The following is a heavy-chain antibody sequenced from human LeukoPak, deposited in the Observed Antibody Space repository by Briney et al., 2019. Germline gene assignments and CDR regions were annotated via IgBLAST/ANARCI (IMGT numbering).Heavy chain of an antibody. CDR1: GFTFSDYI. Sequence: PGGSLRLSCAASGFTFSDYILDWVRQAPGKGLEWVSVIYSGGRTYYADSVKGRFTISRDNSKNTLYLQMNSLRAEDTALYYCARESNSGYYLSYWGQGTQVAVSS. CDR2: IYSGGRT. CDR3: ARESNSGYYLSY. D-gene: IGHD3-22*01. V-gene: IGHV3-66*01. J-gene: IGHJ4*02.